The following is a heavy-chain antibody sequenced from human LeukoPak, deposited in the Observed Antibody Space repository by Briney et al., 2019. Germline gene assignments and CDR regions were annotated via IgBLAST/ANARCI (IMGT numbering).Heavy chain of an antibody. CDR3: ARDLGNYGGNLDY. D-gene: IGHD4-23*01. V-gene: IGHV3-7*01. CDR1: GFTFSSYW. J-gene: IGHJ4*02. CDR2: IKQDGSEK. Sequence: GGSLRLSCAASGFTFSSYWMSWVRQVPGKGPEWVANIKQDGSEKYYVDSVKGRFTISRDNAKNSLYLQMNSLSAEDTAVYYCARDLGNYGGNLDYWGQGTLVTVSS.